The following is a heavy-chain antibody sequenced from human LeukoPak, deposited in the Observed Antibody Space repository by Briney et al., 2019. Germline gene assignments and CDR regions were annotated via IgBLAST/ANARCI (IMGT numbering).Heavy chain of an antibody. D-gene: IGHD2-2*01. CDR2: IKQDGSEK. J-gene: IGHJ4*02. Sequence: PGGSLRLSCAASGFTFSSYWMSWVRQAPGKGLEWVANIKQDGSEKYYVDSVKGRFTISRDNAKNSLYLQMNSLRAEDTAVYYCARDSAWEVPAAREFDYWGQGTLVTVSS. CDR3: ARDSAWEVPAAREFDY. V-gene: IGHV3-7*01. CDR1: GFTFSSYW.